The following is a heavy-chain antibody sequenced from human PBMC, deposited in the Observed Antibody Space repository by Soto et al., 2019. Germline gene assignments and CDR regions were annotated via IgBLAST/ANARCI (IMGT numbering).Heavy chain of an antibody. CDR2: ISSSSGCI. CDR3: VRDEDGSGYSHFDY. Sequence: GGSLRLSCAASGFTFSSYAMSWVRQAPGKGLEWVSSISSSSGCIYYADSVKGRFTISRDNAKNSLYLQMNSLRDEDTAVYYCVRDEDGSGYSHFDYWGQGTVVTVS. V-gene: IGHV3-48*02. J-gene: IGHJ4*02. D-gene: IGHD3-22*01. CDR1: GFTFSSYA.